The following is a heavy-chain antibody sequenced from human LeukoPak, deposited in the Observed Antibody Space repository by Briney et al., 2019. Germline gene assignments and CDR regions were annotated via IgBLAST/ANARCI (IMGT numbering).Heavy chain of an antibody. CDR1: GGSISSSSYY. D-gene: IGHD2-2*01. CDR2: IYHSGST. V-gene: IGHV4-30-2*01. Sequence: SETLSLTCTVSGGSISSSSYYWSWIRQPPGKGLEWIGYIYHSGSTYYNPSLKSRVTISVDRSKNQFSLKLSSVTAADTAVYYCARGMGYCSSTSCSPFDYWGQGTLVTVSS. CDR3: ARGMGYCSSTSCSPFDY. J-gene: IGHJ4*02.